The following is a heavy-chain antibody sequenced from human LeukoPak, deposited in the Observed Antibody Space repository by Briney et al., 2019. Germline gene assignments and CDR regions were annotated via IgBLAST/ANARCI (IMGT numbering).Heavy chain of an antibody. CDR3: AGDSRNTWFYD. CDR2: ISFAGTS. V-gene: IGHV4-34*01. D-gene: IGHD3-10*01. CDR1: GGSFSGYY. J-gene: IGHJ1*01. Sequence: SETLSLTCAVYGGSFSGYYWSWIRQPPGKGLEWIGTISFAGTSDYNPSLRSRVTMSLDTSKTHLSLKMISVTAADTATYYCAGDSRNTWFYDWGQGTLVTVSS.